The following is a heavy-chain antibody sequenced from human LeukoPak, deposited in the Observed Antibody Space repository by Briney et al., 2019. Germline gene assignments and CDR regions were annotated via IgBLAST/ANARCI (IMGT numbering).Heavy chain of an antibody. V-gene: IGHV3-23*01. CDR1: GFTFSSYA. J-gene: IGHJ5*02. Sequence: GGSLTLSCPASGFTFSSYAMSWVRQPPGQGLEWVSVISGTGGSTYYADSVKGRLTISRDQSKNTLYLQMNSLRVEDTAIYYCAKDSPVGSAVSAEGCSSWGQGALVTVSS. D-gene: IGHD6-19*01. CDR2: ISGTGGST. CDR3: AKDSPVGSAVSAEGCSS.